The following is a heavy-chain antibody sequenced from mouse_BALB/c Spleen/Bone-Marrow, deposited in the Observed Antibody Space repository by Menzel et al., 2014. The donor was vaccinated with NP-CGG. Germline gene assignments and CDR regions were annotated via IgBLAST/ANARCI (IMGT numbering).Heavy chain of an antibody. V-gene: IGHV1-26*01. Sequence: VQLQQSGPELVKPGASMKMSCKASGYTFTDSYMKWVKQSHGKSLEWIGDINPKNGDTFYSQEFKGKATLTVDKSPSTAYMQLDSLTSEDSAVYYCTMGVRLYWFFDVWGAGTTVTVSS. J-gene: IGHJ1*01. D-gene: IGHD2-14*01. CDR3: TMGVRLYWFFDV. CDR2: INPKNGDT. CDR1: GYTFTDSY.